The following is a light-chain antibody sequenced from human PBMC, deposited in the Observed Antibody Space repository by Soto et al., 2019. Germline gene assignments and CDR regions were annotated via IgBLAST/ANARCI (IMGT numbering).Light chain of an antibody. CDR3: QQYNSYSS. V-gene: IGKV1-5*01. CDR2: DAS. CDR1: QSISSW. J-gene: IGKJ1*01. Sequence: DIQMTQSPSTRSASVGDRVTITCRASQSISSWLAWYQQKPGKAPKLLIYDASSLESGVPSRFSGSGSGTEFTLTISSLQPDDFATYYCQQYNSYSSFGQGPKV.